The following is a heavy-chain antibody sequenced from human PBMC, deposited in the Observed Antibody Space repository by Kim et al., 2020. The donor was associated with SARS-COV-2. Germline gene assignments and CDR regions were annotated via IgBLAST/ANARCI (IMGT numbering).Heavy chain of an antibody. D-gene: IGHD3-16*01. J-gene: IGHJ4*01. V-gene: IGHV3-33*08. CDR2: LWYDGSKN. CDR1: GFTFSSYG. Sequence: GGSLRLSCAAYGFTFSSYGLHGVRQAPGKGLERVAVLWYDGSKNYYADYERCRSAFSRDHCKNTLYLQMISMRAEDTTVYYCASDPPTKCLFGFDY. CDR3: ASDPPTKCLFGFDY.